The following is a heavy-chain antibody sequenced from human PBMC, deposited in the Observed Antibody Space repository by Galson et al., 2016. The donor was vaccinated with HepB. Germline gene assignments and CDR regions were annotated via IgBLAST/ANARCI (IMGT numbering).Heavy chain of an antibody. J-gene: IGHJ4*02. V-gene: IGHV4-4*02. D-gene: IGHD5-24*01. Sequence: SETLSLTCAVSGGSIRSDYWWHWVRQSPGKGLEWIGETHHRVNLNYNPSLKSRVTMSVDMSMDQFSLKVTSLTAADTTVYYCARDPSRWMAFDSWGRGVLVTVSS. CDR3: ARDPSRWMAFDS. CDR2: THHRVNL. CDR1: GGSIRSDYW.